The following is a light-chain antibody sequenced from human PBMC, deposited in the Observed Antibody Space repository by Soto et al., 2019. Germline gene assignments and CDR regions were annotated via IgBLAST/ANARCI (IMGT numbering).Light chain of an antibody. CDR1: QSVSSSY. Sequence: EIVLTQSPGTLSLSPGERATLSCRASQSVSSSYLAWYQQKPGQAPRLLIYGASSRATGIPDRFSGSGSGTDLTITISRLETEDFEVYYCKQYGSSPPLTFGGGTKVEIK. J-gene: IGKJ4*01. V-gene: IGKV3-20*01. CDR3: KQYGSSPPLT. CDR2: GAS.